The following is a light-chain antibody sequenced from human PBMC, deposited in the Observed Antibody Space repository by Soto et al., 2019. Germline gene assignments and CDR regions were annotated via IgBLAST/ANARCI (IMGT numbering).Light chain of an antibody. CDR1: QSVSSSY. J-gene: IGKJ4*01. Sequence: DIVLTQSPGTLSLSPGERAALSCRASQSVSSSYLAWYQQKPGQAPRLLIYGVSNRATGVPDRFGGSGSGIDFTLTMSRLEPEDFAVYYCQQFGSSPLTFGGGTKVEIK. CDR2: GVS. CDR3: QQFGSSPLT. V-gene: IGKV3-20*01.